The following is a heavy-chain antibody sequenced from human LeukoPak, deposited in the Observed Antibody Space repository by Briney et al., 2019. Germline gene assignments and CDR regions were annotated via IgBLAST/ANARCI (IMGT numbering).Heavy chain of an antibody. Sequence: GGSLRLSCAASGFTFSSYAMHWVRQAPGKGLEWVAVISYGGNNKYYADSVRGRFTISRDNSKNMLYLQMNSLRAEDTAVYYCARGQHRVDYSNDGFDIWGQGTMVTVSS. D-gene: IGHD2-2*01. V-gene: IGHV3-30*04. J-gene: IGHJ3*02. CDR3: ARGQHRVDYSNDGFDI. CDR1: GFTFSSYA. CDR2: ISYGGNNK.